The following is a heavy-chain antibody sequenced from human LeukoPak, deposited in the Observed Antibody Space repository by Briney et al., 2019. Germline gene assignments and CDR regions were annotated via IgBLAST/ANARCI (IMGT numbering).Heavy chain of an antibody. V-gene: IGHV4-34*01. J-gene: IGHJ4*02. CDR3: ARDPTTVVTTPFYFDD. CDR2: INHSGNT. D-gene: IGHD4-23*01. CDR1: GGSFIGYH. Sequence: SETLSLTCAVSGGSFIGYHWNWIRQSPGKGLEWIGEINHSGNTNYNPSLKSRVTISIDTSKNQFSLKLRSLTAADTAVYYCARDPTTVVTTPFYFDDWGQGTLVTVSS.